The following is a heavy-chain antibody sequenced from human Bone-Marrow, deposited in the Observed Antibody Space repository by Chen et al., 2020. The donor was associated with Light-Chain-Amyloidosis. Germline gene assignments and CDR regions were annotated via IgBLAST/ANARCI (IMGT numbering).Heavy chain of an antibody. J-gene: IGHJ4*02. V-gene: IGHV3-74*01. D-gene: IGHD3-10*01. CDR3: ARDRGRFSYNRGGLDS. CDR1: GFTLNTYW. CDR2: MPTDVTQT. Sequence: EVQLVESGGALVQPGGSLRLSCAASGFTLNTYWMHWVRQPPGGGLVWVARMPTDVTQTVYADSGKGRFAVSRDDAKNTLYLEMNSLRVEDTGLYFCARDRGRFSYNRGGLDSWGQGTLVTVSS.